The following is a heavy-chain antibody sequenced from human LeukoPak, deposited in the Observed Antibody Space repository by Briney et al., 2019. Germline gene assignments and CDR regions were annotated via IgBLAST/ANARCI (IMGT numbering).Heavy chain of an antibody. J-gene: IGHJ4*02. Sequence: SGTLSLTCTVSGGSISSYYWSWIRQPPGKGLEWIGYTHYSGSTKYNPSLKSRVTISVDTPKNQFSLQLRSVTAADTAMYYCARHPPGGSSYYFENWGQGTLVTVSS. CDR3: ARHPPGGSSYYFEN. D-gene: IGHD3-16*01. V-gene: IGHV4-59*08. CDR1: GGSISSYY. CDR2: THYSGST.